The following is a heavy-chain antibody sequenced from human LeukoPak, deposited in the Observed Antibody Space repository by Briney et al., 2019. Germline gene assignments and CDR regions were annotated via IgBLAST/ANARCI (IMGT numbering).Heavy chain of an antibody. CDR3: ARLIRAAALIDY. V-gene: IGHV1-18*01. J-gene: IGHJ4*02. D-gene: IGHD6-13*01. Sequence: GTSVKVSCKASGYSFRNYGLTWVRQVPGQGREWMGWISGDNRDTDSAEKFQGRLTMTTDTSTSTAYMDLRSLRSDDTGIYYCARLIRAAALIDYWGQGTLVTVSS. CDR2: ISGDNRDT. CDR1: GYSFRNYG.